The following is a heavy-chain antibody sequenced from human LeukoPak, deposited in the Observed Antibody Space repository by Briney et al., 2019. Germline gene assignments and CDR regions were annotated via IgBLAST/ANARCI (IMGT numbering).Heavy chain of an antibody. J-gene: IGHJ5*02. D-gene: IGHD5-18*01. CDR2: IVVGSGNT. CDR1: GFTFTSSA. Sequence: SVKVSCKASGFTFTSSAMQWVRQARGQRLEWIGWIVVGSGNTNYAQKFQERVTITRDMSTSTAYMELSSLRSEDTAVYYCAAGAYSYGYIWFDPWGQGTLVTVSS. V-gene: IGHV1-58*02. CDR3: AAGAYSYGYIWFDP.